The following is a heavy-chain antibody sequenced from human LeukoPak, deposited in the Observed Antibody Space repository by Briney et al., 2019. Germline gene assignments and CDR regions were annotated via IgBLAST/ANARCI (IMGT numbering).Heavy chain of an antibody. V-gene: IGHV3-30*04. D-gene: IGHD2-15*01. CDR3: ATGVSGGY. CDR1: GFTFSSYA. J-gene: IGHJ4*02. CDR2: ISYDGSNK. Sequence: GGSLRLSCAASGFTFSSYAMHWVRQAPGKGLEWVAVISYDGSNKYYADSVKGRFTISRDNSKNKLYPQMNSLRAEDTAVYYCATGVSGGYWGQGTLVTVSS.